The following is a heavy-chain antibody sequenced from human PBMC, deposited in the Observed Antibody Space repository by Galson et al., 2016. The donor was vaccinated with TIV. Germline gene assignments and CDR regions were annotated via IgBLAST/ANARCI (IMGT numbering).Heavy chain of an antibody. Sequence: SLRLSCAASGLSVTINYMTWVRQAPGKGLEWVSLISDRGNTYYPDSVKGRFTISRDNSKNTLYLQMNNLRLEDTAVYYCARDRIMDATYYYYYYGLDVWGQGTAVTVSS. J-gene: IGHJ6*02. CDR2: ISDRGNT. CDR1: GLSVTINY. CDR3: ARDRIMDATYYYYYYGLDV. D-gene: IGHD2-8*01. V-gene: IGHV3-66*03.